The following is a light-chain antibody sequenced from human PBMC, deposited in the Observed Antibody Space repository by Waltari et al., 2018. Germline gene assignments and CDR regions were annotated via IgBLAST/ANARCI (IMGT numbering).Light chain of an antibody. V-gene: IGKV3-20*01. Sequence: IVLTQSPGTLSLSPGERATLSCRASQSVGRTLAWYQKRPGQAPRLLIYGASTRATAIPDRFSGSGSGTDFSLTISRLEPEDFAVYYCQHYVRLPGTFGQGTTVEIK. CDR1: QSVGRT. J-gene: IGKJ1*01. CDR2: GAS. CDR3: QHYVRLPGT.